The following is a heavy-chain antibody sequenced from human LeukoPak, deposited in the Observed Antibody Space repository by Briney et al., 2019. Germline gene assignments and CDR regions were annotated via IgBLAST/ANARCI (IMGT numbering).Heavy chain of an antibody. V-gene: IGHV1-46*01. CDR1: GGTFSSYA. J-gene: IGHJ6*02. D-gene: IGHD6-13*01. Sequence: ASVKVSCKASGGTFSSYAISWVRQAPGQGLEWMGIINPSGGSTSYAQKFQGRVTMTRDTSTSTVYMELSSLRSEDTAVYYCARDLKAAAGQYYYYGIDVWGQGTTVTVSS. CDR3: ARDLKAAAGQYYYYGIDV. CDR2: INPSGGST.